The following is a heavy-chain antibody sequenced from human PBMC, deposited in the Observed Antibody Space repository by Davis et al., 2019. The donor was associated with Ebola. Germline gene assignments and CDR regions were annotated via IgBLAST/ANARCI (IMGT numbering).Heavy chain of an antibody. CDR2: INWNGANT. CDR3: AKDVLLATRIPEGAFDT. Sequence: PGGSLRLSCAASGFSFDDFAMHWIRQAPGKGLEWVSGINWNGANTAYADSVKGRFTISRDSAKKSLYLEMSSLRPEDTAWYYCAKDVLLATRIPEGAFDTWGQGTMVTVSS. D-gene: IGHD5-24*01. CDR1: GFSFDDFA. V-gene: IGHV3-9*01. J-gene: IGHJ3*02.